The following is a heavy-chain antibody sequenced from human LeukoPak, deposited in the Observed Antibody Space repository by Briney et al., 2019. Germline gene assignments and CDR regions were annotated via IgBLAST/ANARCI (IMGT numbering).Heavy chain of an antibody. D-gene: IGHD2-15*01. V-gene: IGHV3-48*01. CDR2: ISRDSGIK. CDR3: VRDNPRCCGVVPANIDDY. Sequence: GGSLRLSCAASGFTFTNYNMNWVRQAPGKGLEWIAYISRDSGIKYYADSVRGRFTISRDNAKNSLYLQMHSLRAEDTAVYYCVRDNPRCCGVVPANIDDYWGQGTLVTVSS. J-gene: IGHJ4*02. CDR1: GFTFTNYN.